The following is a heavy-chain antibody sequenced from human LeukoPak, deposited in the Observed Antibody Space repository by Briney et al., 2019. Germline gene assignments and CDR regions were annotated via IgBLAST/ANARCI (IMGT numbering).Heavy chain of an antibody. CDR2: IYYSGST. Sequence: SETLSLTCTVSGGSISSSNYYWSWIRQPPGKGLEWIGYIYYSGSTDYNPSLKSRVTISVDTSKNQFSLKLSSVTAADTAVYYCARGPGYSNYVFYFDYWGQGTLVTVSS. CDR3: ARGPGYSNYVFYFDY. J-gene: IGHJ4*02. D-gene: IGHD4-11*01. V-gene: IGHV4-61*01. CDR1: GGSISSSNYY.